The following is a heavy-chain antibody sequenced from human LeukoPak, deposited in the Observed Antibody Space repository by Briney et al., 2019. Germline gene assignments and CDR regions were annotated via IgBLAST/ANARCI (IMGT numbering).Heavy chain of an antibody. V-gene: IGHV3-21*01. CDR1: GFTFSSYS. D-gene: IGHD1-26*01. CDR2: ISSSSSYI. CDR3: ARDDGAGAPMGYYYGMDV. J-gene: IGHJ6*01. Sequence: GGSLRLSCAASGFTFSSYSMNWVRQAPGKGLEWVSSISSSSSYIYYADSVKGRFTISRDNAKNSLYLQMNSLRAEDTAVYYCARDDGAGAPMGYYYGMDVWXXXTTVTVSS.